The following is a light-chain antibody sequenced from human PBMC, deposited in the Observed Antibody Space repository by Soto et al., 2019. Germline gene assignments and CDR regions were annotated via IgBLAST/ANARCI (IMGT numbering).Light chain of an antibody. CDR2: SNN. J-gene: IGLJ2*01. V-gene: IGLV1-44*01. Sequence: QSVLTQPPSASGTPGQRVTISCSGSSSNIGSNTVNWYQQLPGTAPKLLIYSNNQRPSGVPDRFSGSKSGTSASLAISGLQSEDEADYYCAAWDDRLNGPDFGGGTQVTVL. CDR3: AAWDDRLNGPD. CDR1: SSNIGSNT.